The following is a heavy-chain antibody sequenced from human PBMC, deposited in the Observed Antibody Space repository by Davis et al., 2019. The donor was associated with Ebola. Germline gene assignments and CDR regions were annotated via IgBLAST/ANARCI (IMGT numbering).Heavy chain of an antibody. D-gene: IGHD1-1*01. CDR1: GGSVSSGSYY. J-gene: IGHJ4*02. V-gene: IGHV4-61*01. CDR3: ARGYVRRERSFDY. Sequence: PGGSLRLSCTVSGGSVSSGSYYWSWIRQPPGKGLEWIGYIYYSGSTNYNPSLKSRVTISVDTSKNQFSLKLSSVTAADTAVYYCARGYVRRERSFDYWGQGTLVTVSS. CDR2: IYYSGST.